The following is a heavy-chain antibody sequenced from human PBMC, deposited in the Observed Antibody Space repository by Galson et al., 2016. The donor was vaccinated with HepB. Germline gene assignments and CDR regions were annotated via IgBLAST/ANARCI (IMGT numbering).Heavy chain of an antibody. V-gene: IGHV4-59*01. Sequence: SETLSLTCTVSGGSISTYYWSWVRQPPGKGLEWIGYIYNGGSTNYNPSLKSRVTISIDTSKNPFSLKLRSVAAEDTAVYYCARDYRIYYYGMDVWGQGSTVTVSS. CDR3: ARDYRIYYYGMDV. CDR2: IYNGGST. D-gene: IGHD2-15*01. J-gene: IGHJ6*02. CDR1: GGSISTYY.